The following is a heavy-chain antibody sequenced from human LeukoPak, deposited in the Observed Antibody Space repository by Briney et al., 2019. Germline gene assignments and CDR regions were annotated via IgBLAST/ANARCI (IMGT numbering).Heavy chain of an antibody. J-gene: IGHJ4*02. Sequence: PGGSLRLSCAVSGFTFSSYGMHWLRQAPGKGLEWVEVISTDGTKKYYADSVRGRFTLSRENSKNTLYLQMNSLRADDTAVYYCARNRGATGYYWFDYWGQGTLVTVSS. CDR1: GFTFSSYG. V-gene: IGHV3-30-3*01. CDR3: ARNRGATGYYWFDY. CDR2: ISTDGTKK. D-gene: IGHD3-9*01.